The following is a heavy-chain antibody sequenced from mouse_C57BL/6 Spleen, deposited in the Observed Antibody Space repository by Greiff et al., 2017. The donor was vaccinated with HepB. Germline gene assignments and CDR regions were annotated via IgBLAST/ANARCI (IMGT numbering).Heavy chain of an antibody. V-gene: IGHV3-6*01. J-gene: IGHJ2*01. Sequence: EVKLMESGPGLVKPSQSLSLTCSVTGYSITSGYYWNWIRQFPGNKLEWMGYISYDGSNNYNPSLKNRISITRDTSKNQFFLKLNSVTTEDTATYYCARRQLRLYFDYWGQGTTLTVSS. D-gene: IGHD3-2*02. CDR3: ARRQLRLYFDY. CDR2: ISYDGSN. CDR1: GYSITSGYY.